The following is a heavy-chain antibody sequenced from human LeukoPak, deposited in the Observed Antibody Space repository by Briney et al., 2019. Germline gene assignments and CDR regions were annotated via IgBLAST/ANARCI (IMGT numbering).Heavy chain of an antibody. J-gene: IGHJ4*02. D-gene: IGHD6-25*01. CDR3: ARENLAAAADY. Sequence: GGSLRLSCAASEFTFSAYWMHWVRQAPGKGLVWVSRIRGDGSMTNYADSVKGRFTIPRDNAKNTLYLQMNSLRLEDTAVYYCARENLAAAADYWGQGTVVTVSS. CDR1: EFTFSAYW. CDR2: IRGDGSMT. V-gene: IGHV3-74*01.